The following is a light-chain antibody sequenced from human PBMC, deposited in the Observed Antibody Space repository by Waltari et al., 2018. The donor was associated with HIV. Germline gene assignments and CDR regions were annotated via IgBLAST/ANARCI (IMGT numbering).Light chain of an antibody. CDR1: SSNIGSNT. Sequence: QSVLTQPPSASGTPGQRVTISCSGSSSNIGSNTVNWYQQFPGMAPKLLIYSNKQRSSGVPDRFSGSKSGTSASLAISGLQSEDEGDYYCAAWDDSLNGYYVFGTGTKVTVL. CDR2: SNK. V-gene: IGLV1-44*01. CDR3: AAWDDSLNGYYV. J-gene: IGLJ1*01.